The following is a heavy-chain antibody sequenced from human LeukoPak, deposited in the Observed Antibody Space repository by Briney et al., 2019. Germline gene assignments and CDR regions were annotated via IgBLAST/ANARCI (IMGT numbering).Heavy chain of an antibody. J-gene: IGHJ5*02. V-gene: IGHV7-4-1*02. CDR3: ARKARILTGYYTRVYNWFDP. Sequence: PRASVKVSCKASGYTFTSYAMNWVRQAPGQGLEWMGWINTNTGNPTYAQGFTGRFVFSLDTSVSTAYLQISSLKAEDTAVYYCARKARILTGYYTRVYNWFDPWGQGTLVTVSS. D-gene: IGHD3-9*01. CDR2: INTNTGNP. CDR1: GYTFTSYA.